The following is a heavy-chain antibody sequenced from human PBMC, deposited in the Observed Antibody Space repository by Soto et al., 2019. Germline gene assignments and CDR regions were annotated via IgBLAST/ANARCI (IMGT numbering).Heavy chain of an antibody. J-gene: IGHJ4*02. CDR3: VTEWGVNAALGRPADY. CDR1: DGSINSGGYY. CDR2: IFDSGSA. D-gene: IGHD1-26*01. Sequence: SQTLSLTCAVSDGSINSGGYYWSWIRQHPEKGLEWIGYIFDSGSAYYSPSLKSRVTISVDTSKNQFSLKLSSVTAADTAVYYCVTEWGVNAALGRPADYSGQGTLVTVS. V-gene: IGHV4-31*11.